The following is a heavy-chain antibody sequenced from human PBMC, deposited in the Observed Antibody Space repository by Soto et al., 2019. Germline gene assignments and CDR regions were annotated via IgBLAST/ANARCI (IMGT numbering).Heavy chain of an antibody. CDR1: GYTFNRYY. J-gene: IGHJ6*02. V-gene: IGHV1-2*02. Sequence: ASVKVSCKASGYTFNRYYMHWVRQAPGPGLEWMGWISPHTGGTTYAQKFQGRVTMTRDTSVSTAFMELRSVIVADTAVYHCARFVRACSATTCSTRADVWGQGMTVTVSS. D-gene: IGHD2-2*01. CDR2: ISPHTGGT. CDR3: ARFVRACSATTCSTRADV.